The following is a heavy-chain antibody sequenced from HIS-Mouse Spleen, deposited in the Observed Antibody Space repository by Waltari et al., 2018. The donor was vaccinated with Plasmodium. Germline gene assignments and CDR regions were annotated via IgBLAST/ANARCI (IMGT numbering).Heavy chain of an antibody. Sequence: QVQLQESGPGLVKPSETLSLTCTVSGGSISSSYWSWIRQPAGKGLEWIGRIYTSGSTNYNPSLKSRVTMSVDTSKNQFSLKLSSVTAADTAVYYCARTWVRGVTTNWFDPWGQGTLVTVSS. D-gene: IGHD3-10*01. CDR1: GGSISSSY. V-gene: IGHV4-4*07. CDR2: IYTSGST. J-gene: IGHJ5*02. CDR3: ARTWVRGVTTNWFDP.